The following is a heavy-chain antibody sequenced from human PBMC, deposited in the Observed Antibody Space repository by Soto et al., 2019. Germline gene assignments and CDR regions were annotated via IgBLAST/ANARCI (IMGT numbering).Heavy chain of an antibody. Sequence: EVQLVESGGGLVQPGRSLRLSCAASGFTFDDYAMHWVRQAPGKGLEWVSGISWNSGSIGYADSVKGRFTISRDNAKNSLYLQMNSLRAEHTALYYCAKDITARMTVTTPRAFDIWGQGTMVTVSS. V-gene: IGHV3-9*01. CDR2: ISWNSGSI. CDR3: AKDITARMTVTTPRAFDI. D-gene: IGHD4-17*01. CDR1: GFTFDDYA. J-gene: IGHJ3*02.